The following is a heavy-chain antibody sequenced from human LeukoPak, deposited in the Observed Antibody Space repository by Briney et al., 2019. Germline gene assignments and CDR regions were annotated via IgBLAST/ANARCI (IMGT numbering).Heavy chain of an antibody. D-gene: IGHD1-14*01. CDR1: GFTFSGHW. V-gene: IGHV3-7*01. J-gene: IGHJ4*02. CDR3: TRDRSRAEDD. CDR2: INQGGSDK. Sequence: GGSLRLFCAASGFTFSGHWMSWVRQAPGKGLEWVANINQGGSDKYYVDSVKGRFTISRDNANNLLYLQMNSLRGEDTAVYYCTRDRSRAEDDWGQGTLVTVSS.